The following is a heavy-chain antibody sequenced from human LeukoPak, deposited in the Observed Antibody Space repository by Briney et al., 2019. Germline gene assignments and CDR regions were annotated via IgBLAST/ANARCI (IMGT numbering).Heavy chain of an antibody. CDR3: ARCTTGKTFGSLREIKKSREIDY. CDR2: ISDSGDNT. CDR1: GFTFTNYA. Sequence: PGGSLRLSCEASGFTFTNYAMTWVRQAPGKGLEWVSTISDSGDNTYYADSVKGRFTISRDNAKNSLFLQMNSLRGEDTAVYYCARCTTGKTFGSLREIKKSREIDYWGQGTLVTVSS. D-gene: IGHD1-1*01. V-gene: IGHV3-23*01. J-gene: IGHJ4*02.